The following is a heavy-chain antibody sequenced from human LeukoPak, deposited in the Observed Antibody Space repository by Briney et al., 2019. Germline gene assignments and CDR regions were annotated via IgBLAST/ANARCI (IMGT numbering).Heavy chain of an antibody. CDR1: GGSISSSNW. CDR3: ARVSGYCSSTSCRTLDY. CDR2: IYHSGST. V-gene: IGHV4-4*02. Sequence: SGTLSLTCAVSGGSISSSNWWSWVRQPPGKGLEWIGEIYHSGSTNYNPSLKSRVTISVDKSKNQFSLKLSSVTAADTAVYYCARVSGYCSSTSCRTLDYWGQGTLVTVSS. D-gene: IGHD2-2*01. J-gene: IGHJ4*02.